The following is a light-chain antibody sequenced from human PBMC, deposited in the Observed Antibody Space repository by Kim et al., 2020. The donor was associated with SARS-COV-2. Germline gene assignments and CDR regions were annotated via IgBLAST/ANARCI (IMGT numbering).Light chain of an antibody. V-gene: IGLV3-19*01. Sequence: GQTVRKKWKGDSSRSEHARWYQQKSGQAPVLIRYGKNNRPSGIPDRFAGSSSRNTASLTITGAQAEDEADYYCDSRDSSSDHVLFGGGTQLTVL. CDR2: GKN. CDR3: DSRDSSSDHVL. CDR1: SSRSEH. J-gene: IGLJ3*02.